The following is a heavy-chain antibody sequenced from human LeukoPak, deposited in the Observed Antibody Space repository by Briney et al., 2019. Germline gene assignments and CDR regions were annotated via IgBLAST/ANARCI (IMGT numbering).Heavy chain of an antibody. Sequence: GGSLRLSCAASGFTFSSYSMNWVRQAPGKGLEWVSYISSSSSTIYYADSVKGRFTISRDNAKNSLYLQMNSLRAEDTAVYYCATRRGFGVVTHLDYWGQGTLVTVSS. CDR3: ATRRGFGVVTHLDY. CDR1: GFTFSSYS. CDR2: ISSSSSTI. J-gene: IGHJ4*02. V-gene: IGHV3-48*01. D-gene: IGHD3-3*01.